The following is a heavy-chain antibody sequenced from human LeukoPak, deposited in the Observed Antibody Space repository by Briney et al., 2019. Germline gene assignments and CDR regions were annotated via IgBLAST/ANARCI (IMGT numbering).Heavy chain of an antibody. J-gene: IGHJ4*02. CDR2: IYYSGST. CDR1: GGSISSYY. V-gene: IGHV4-59*08. D-gene: IGHD7-27*01. CDR3: ASELSGQVVNY. Sequence: SETLSLTCTVSGGSISSYYWSWIRQPPGKGLEWIGYIYYSGSTNYNPSLKSRVTTSVDTSKNQFSLRLTSVTAADTAVYYCASELSGQVVNYWGQGTLVTVSS.